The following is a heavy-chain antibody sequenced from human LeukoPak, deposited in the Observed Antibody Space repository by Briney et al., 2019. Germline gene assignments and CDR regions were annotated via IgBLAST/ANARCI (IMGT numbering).Heavy chain of an antibody. CDR1: GYTFTSRA. V-gene: IGHV1-3*04. D-gene: IGHD3-3*01. CDR3: ARDRSAWRFYYFDY. Sequence: ASVKVSCKTSGYTFTSRALHWVRLAPGPRLELMGWINTGNGNTKYSQKFQDRVTITRDPSASTADMELSSLRSEDTAVYYCARDRSAWRFYYFDYWGQGTLVTVSS. CDR2: INTGNGNT. J-gene: IGHJ4*02.